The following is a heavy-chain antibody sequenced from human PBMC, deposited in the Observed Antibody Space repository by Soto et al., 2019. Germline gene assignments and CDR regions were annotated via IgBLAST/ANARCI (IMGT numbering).Heavy chain of an antibody. CDR3: ARSQGSSTSLEIYYYYYYGMDG. CDR2: IIPISDTT. J-gene: IGHJ6*01. Sequence: QVPLVQSGAEVKKPGSSVKVSCKASGGTFSSYAISWVRQAPGQGLEWMGGIIPISDTTNYAQKFQGRVTITADESTSTAYMELGSLRSEDTAVYYCARSQGSSTSLEIYYYYYYGMDGWGQGTTVTVSS. CDR1: GGTFSSYA. V-gene: IGHV1-69*01. D-gene: IGHD2-2*01.